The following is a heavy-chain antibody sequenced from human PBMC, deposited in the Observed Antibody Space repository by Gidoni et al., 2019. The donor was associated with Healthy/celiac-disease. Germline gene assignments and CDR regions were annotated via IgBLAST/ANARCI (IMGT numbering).Heavy chain of an antibody. CDR3: ASRAVSGSYYGY. CDR2: ISYDGSNK. V-gene: IGHV3-30-3*01. J-gene: IGHJ4*02. D-gene: IGHD1-26*01. Sequence: QVQLVESGGGVVQPGRSLRLSCAASGCTFSSYAMHWVRQAPGKGLEGVAVISYDGSNKYYADSVKGRFTISRDNSKNTLYRQMNSLRAEDTAVYYCASRAVSGSYYGYWGQGTLVTVSS. CDR1: GCTFSSYA.